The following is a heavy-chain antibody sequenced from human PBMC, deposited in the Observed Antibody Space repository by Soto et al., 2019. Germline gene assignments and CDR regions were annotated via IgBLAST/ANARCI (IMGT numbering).Heavy chain of an antibody. D-gene: IGHD6-19*01. CDR1: GYTFTSYD. CDR3: TGGKYSSGWYGPYYYYGMDV. CDR2: MNPNSGNT. V-gene: IGHV1-8*01. Sequence: ASVKVSCKASGYTFTSYDINWVRQATGQGLEWMGWMNPNSGNTGYAQKFQGRVTMTRNTSISTAYMELSSLRSEDTAVYYCTGGKYSSGWYGPYYYYGMDVWGQGTTVTVSS. J-gene: IGHJ6*02.